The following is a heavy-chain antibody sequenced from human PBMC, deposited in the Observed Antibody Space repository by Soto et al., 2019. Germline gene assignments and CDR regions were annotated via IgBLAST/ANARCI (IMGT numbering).Heavy chain of an antibody. CDR1: GFSFSSYA. CDR3: AKDLGGDYSYYYYGMDV. D-gene: IGHD4-17*01. J-gene: IGHJ6*02. CDR2: ISGSGGST. V-gene: IGHV3-23*01. Sequence: GSLRVCSAAAGFSFSSYAMSWVRQAPGRGLEWVSAISGSGGSTYYADSVKGRFTISRDNSKNTLYLQMNRLRAEDTAVYYCAKDLGGDYSYYYYGMDVWGQGTTVTVPS.